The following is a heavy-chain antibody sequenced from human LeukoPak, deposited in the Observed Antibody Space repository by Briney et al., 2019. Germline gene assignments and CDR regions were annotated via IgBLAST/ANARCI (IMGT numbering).Heavy chain of an antibody. D-gene: IGHD6-6*01. CDR2: INTNTGNP. V-gene: IGHV7-4-1*02. Sequence: GASVKVSSKASGYTFTSYAMNWVRQAPGQGLEWMGWINTNTGNPTYAQGFTGRFVFSLDTSVSTAYVQISSLKAEDTAVYYCARGKQLGPLNWFDPWGQGTLVTVSS. CDR3: ARGKQLGPLNWFDP. J-gene: IGHJ5*02. CDR1: GYTFTSYA.